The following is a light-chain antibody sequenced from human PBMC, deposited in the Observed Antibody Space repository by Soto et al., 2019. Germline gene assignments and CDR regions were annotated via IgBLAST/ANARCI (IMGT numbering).Light chain of an antibody. CDR1: QSVSTN. V-gene: IGKV3-15*01. Sequence: ETVMTQSPATLSVSPGERATLSCRASQSVSTNLAWYQQKPGQAPRLLIYDASTRATGIPARFSGSGSGTEFTLTISSLQSEDFAVYYCQQYNNWVTFGGGTKVDIK. CDR3: QQYNNWVT. CDR2: DAS. J-gene: IGKJ4*01.